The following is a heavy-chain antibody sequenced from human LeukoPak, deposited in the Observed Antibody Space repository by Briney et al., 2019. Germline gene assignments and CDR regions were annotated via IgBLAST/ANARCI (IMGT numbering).Heavy chain of an antibody. V-gene: IGHV3-21*01. CDR3: ARDLNGYDFEY. CDR2: ISSSSSYI. Sequence: GGSLRLSCAASAFTFSSYSMNWVRQAPGKGLEWVSSISSSSSYIYYADSVKGRFTISRDNAKNSLYLQMNSLRAEDTAVYYCARDLNGYDFEYWGQGTLVTVSS. J-gene: IGHJ4*02. D-gene: IGHD5-12*01. CDR1: AFTFSSYS.